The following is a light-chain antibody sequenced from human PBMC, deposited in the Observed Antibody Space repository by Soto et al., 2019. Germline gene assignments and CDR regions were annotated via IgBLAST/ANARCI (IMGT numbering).Light chain of an antibody. J-gene: IGKJ1*01. CDR2: GAS. Sequence: EIVMTQSPPTLSVSPGERATLSCRASQSVSSNLAWYQQKSGQAPRLLIYGASTRATGIPARFSGSGSGTEFTLTISSLQPDDVATYYCQQYNSYWTFGQGTKVDNK. CDR3: QQYNSYWT. CDR1: QSVSSN. V-gene: IGKV3-15*01.